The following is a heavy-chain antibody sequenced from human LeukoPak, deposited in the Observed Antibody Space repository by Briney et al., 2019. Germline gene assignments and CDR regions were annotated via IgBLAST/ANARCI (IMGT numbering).Heavy chain of an antibody. Sequence: GGSLRLSCAASGFTFSSYGMHWVRQAPGKGLEWVAVISYDGSNKYYADSVKGRLTISRDNSKNTLYLQMNSLRAEDTAVYYCAKDLEMATDYWGQGTLVTVSS. CDR3: AKDLEMATDY. V-gene: IGHV3-30*18. J-gene: IGHJ4*02. D-gene: IGHD5-24*01. CDR1: GFTFSSYG. CDR2: ISYDGSNK.